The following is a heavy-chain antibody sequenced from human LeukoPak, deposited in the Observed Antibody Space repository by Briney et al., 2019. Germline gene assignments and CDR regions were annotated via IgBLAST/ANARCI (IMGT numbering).Heavy chain of an antibody. CDR2: IIPIFGTA. D-gene: IGHD3-3*01. Sequence: SVKVSCKSSGYTFSNYYIHWVRQAPGQGLEWMGGIIPIFGTANYAQKFQGRVTITADKSTSTAYMELSSLRSEDTGVYYCAREGGALRFSHGAFDIWGQGTMVTVSS. CDR3: AREGGALRFSHGAFDI. CDR1: GYTFSNYY. V-gene: IGHV1-69*06. J-gene: IGHJ3*02.